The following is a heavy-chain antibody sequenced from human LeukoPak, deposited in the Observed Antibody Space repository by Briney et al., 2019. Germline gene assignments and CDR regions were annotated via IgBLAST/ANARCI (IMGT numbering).Heavy chain of an antibody. CDR1: GGSISSYY. D-gene: IGHD6-19*01. J-gene: IGHJ4*02. CDR2: IYYTGST. Sequence: PSETLSLTCTVSGGSISSYYWSWIRQPPGKGLEWIGYIYYTGSTYYNPSLKSRVSISLDTSKNQFSLKLTSVTAADSAVYYCARGVDSGTSDYWGQGTLVTVSS. CDR3: ARGVDSGTSDY. V-gene: IGHV4-59*12.